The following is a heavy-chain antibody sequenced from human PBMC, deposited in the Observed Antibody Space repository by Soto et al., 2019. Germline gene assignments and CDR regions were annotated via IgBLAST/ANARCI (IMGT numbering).Heavy chain of an antibody. Sequence: GRSLRLSCAASEVTFSGYWMRWVRQAPGKGLEWVASIMKDGGEKKYVDSVRGRFTISRDNVQNSLFLQMDSLRVEDTALYYCARDRDYSKADYWGQGTLVTVSS. D-gene: IGHD2-15*01. CDR1: EVTFSGYW. J-gene: IGHJ4*01. V-gene: IGHV3-7*01. CDR2: IMKDGGEK. CDR3: ARDRDYSKADY.